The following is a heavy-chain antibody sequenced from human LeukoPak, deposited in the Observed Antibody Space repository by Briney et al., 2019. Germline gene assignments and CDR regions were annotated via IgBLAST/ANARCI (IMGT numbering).Heavy chain of an antibody. V-gene: IGHV3-23*01. CDR2: ISGSGGST. CDR3: AKDQQLVPTLFDY. J-gene: IGHJ4*02. Sequence: GGSLRLSCAASGFTFSSYAMSWVRQAPGKGLEWVSVISGSGGSTYYADSVKGRFTISRDNSKNTLYLQMNSLRAEDTAVYYCAKDQQLVPTLFDYWGQGTLVTVSS. D-gene: IGHD6-13*01. CDR1: GFTFSSYA.